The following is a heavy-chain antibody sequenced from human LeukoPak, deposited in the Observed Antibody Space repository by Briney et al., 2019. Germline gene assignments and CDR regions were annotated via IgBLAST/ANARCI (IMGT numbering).Heavy chain of an antibody. Sequence: KPSETLSLTCTVSGGSISSSSYYWGWIRQPPGKGLEWIGSIYYSGSTYYNPSLKSRVTISVDTSEKQFSLRLRSVTAADTAVYYCASVRGSYYSPTYYFDYWGQGALITVSS. J-gene: IGHJ4*02. V-gene: IGHV4-39*01. D-gene: IGHD3-10*01. CDR1: GGSISSSSYY. CDR3: ASVRGSYYSPTYYFDY. CDR2: IYYSGST.